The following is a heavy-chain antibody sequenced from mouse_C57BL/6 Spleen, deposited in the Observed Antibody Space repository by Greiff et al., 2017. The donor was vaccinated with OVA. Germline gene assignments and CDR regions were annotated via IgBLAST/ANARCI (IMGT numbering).Heavy chain of an antibody. CDR1: GYSFTGYY. V-gene: IGHV1-42*01. CDR2: INPSTGGT. CDR3: ARWWLNAMDY. D-gene: IGHD1-1*02. J-gene: IGHJ4*01. Sequence: VQLQQSGPELVKPGASVKISCKASGYSFTGYYMNWVKQSPEKSLEWIGEINPSTGGTTYNQKFNAKATLTVDKSSSTAYMQLKSLTSEDSAVYYCARWWLNAMDYWGQGTSVTVSS.